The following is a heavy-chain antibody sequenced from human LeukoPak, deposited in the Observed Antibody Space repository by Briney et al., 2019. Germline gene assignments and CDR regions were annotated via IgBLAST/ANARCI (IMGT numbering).Heavy chain of an antibody. CDR3: ARFLGASYSYGMDV. CDR1: GGSISSYY. V-gene: IGHV4-59*01. J-gene: IGHJ6*02. Sequence: SETLSLTCTVSGGSISSYYWSWLRQPPGKGLEWIGYIYYSGRTNYNPSLKSRVTISVDTSKNQFSLKLSSVTAADTAVYYCARFLGASYSYGMDVWGQGTTVTVSS. CDR2: IYYSGRT.